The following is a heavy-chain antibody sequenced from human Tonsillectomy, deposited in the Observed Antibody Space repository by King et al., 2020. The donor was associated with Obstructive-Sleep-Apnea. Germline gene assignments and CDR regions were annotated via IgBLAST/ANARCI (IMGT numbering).Heavy chain of an antibody. V-gene: IGHV3-30-3*01. CDR2: ISYDGSNK. Sequence: VQLVDSGGGVVQPGRSLRLSCAASGFTFSSYAMHWVRQAPGKGLEWVAVISYDGSNKYYADSVKGRFTISRDNSKNTLYLQMNSLRAEDTAVYYCARDATTVTPYYYYGMDVWGHGTTVTVSS. CDR3: ARDATTVTPYYYYGMDV. CDR1: GFTFSSYA. J-gene: IGHJ6*02. D-gene: IGHD4-17*01.